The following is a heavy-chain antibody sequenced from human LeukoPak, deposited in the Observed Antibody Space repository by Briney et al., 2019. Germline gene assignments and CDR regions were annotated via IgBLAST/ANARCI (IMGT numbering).Heavy chain of an antibody. CDR3: ARRPHNWGFDY. V-gene: IGHV4-59*08. Sequence: PSETLSLTCTVSGDSFSRYYWSWIRQSPGKGLEWIGHMYNRGNTHYNPSLKSRVTISVDSSKNQFSLTLTSVTAADTAVFYCARRPHNWGFDYWGQGTVVTVSS. D-gene: IGHD7-27*01. CDR2: MYNRGNT. J-gene: IGHJ4*02. CDR1: GDSFSRYY.